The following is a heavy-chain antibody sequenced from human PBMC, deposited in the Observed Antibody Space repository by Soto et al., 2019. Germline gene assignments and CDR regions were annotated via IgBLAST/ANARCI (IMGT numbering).Heavy chain of an antibody. J-gene: IGHJ6*02. CDR3: ARPLQGYCSGGSCYSGPGYYGMDV. CDR1: GGTFSSYA. Sequence: SVKVSCKASGGTFSSYAISWVRQAPGQGLEWMGGIIPIFGTANYAQKFQGRVTITADESTSTAYMELSSLRSEDTAVYYCARPLQGYCSGGSCYSGPGYYGMDVWGQGTTVTVS. D-gene: IGHD2-15*01. V-gene: IGHV1-69*13. CDR2: IIPIFGTA.